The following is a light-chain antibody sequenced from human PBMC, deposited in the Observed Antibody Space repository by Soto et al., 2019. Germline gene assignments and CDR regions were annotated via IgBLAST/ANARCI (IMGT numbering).Light chain of an antibody. CDR3: QQYHGFPWT. Sequence: DIQMTQSPSTLSASVGDRVTISCRASPSISSWLAWYLQKPGKAPKLLIYKASSSESGVPSRFSGGGSGTEFTLTISSLQPDDSATYYCQQYHGFPWTFGQGTKVEIK. J-gene: IGKJ1*01. CDR1: PSISSW. CDR2: KAS. V-gene: IGKV1-5*03.